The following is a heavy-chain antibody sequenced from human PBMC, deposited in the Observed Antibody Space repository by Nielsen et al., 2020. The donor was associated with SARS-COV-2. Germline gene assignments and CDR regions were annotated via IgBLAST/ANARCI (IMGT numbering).Heavy chain of an antibody. D-gene: IGHD5-18*01. J-gene: IGHJ4*02. V-gene: IGHV4-34*01. CDR2: INHSGST. CDR1: GGSFSGYY. CDR3: ARGAGSSYGFDY. Sequence: SETLSLTCAVYGGSFSGYYWSWIRQPPGKGLEWIGEINHSGSTNHNPSLKSRVTISVDTSKNQFSLKLSSVTAADTAVYYCARGAGSSYGFDYWGQGTLVTVSS.